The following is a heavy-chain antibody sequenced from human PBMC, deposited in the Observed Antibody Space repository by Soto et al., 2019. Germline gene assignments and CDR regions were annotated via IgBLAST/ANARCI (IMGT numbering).Heavy chain of an antibody. D-gene: IGHD2-2*01. J-gene: IGHJ3*02. Sequence: QVQLVESGGGVVQPGRSLRLSCAASGFTFSSYGMHWVRQAPGKGLEWVAVISYDGSNKYYADSVKGRFTISRDNSKNTLYLQMNSLRAEDTAVYYCAKDMSFTKLGYCSSTSCAIFVDAFDIWGQGTMVTVSS. V-gene: IGHV3-30*18. CDR1: GFTFSSYG. CDR2: ISYDGSNK. CDR3: AKDMSFTKLGYCSSTSCAIFVDAFDI.